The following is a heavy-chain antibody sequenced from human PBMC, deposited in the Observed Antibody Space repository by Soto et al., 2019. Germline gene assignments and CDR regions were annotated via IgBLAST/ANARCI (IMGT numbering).Heavy chain of an antibody. CDR2: ISYDGSNK. V-gene: IGHV3-30-3*01. J-gene: IGHJ4*02. Sequence: GGSLRLSCAASGFTFSSYAMHWVRQAPGKGLEWVAVISYDGSNKYYADSVKGRFTISRDNAKNMLYLQMNSLRAEDTAVYYCAREYSSSHDYFDYWGQGTLVTVSS. CDR3: AREYSSSHDYFDY. CDR1: GFTFSSYA. D-gene: IGHD6-6*01.